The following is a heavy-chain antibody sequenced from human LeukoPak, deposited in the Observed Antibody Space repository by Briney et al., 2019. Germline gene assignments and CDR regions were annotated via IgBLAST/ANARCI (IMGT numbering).Heavy chain of an antibody. CDR3: PGGTAGSGYSD. CDR1: CGVSGSSAYY. CDR2: IYHAGNT. V-gene: IGHV4-39*02. D-gene: IGHD2-15*01. Sequence: SETLSLTCSVSCGVSGSSAYYGRWVRQSPGKGLEYIGNIYHAGNTHYNPSLNSRVTISQDASKNTFSLRLLCVTAAGTALYSRPGGTAGSGYSDWGQGALVTVSS. J-gene: IGHJ4*02.